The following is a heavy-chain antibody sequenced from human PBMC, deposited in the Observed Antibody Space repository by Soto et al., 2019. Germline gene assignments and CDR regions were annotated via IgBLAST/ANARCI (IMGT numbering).Heavy chain of an antibody. J-gene: IGHJ4*02. CDR1: GYTFNTYY. CDR2: IHPSGGGT. V-gene: IGHV1-46*02. CDR3: ARGGHIAVVTASFDN. D-gene: IGHD2-21*02. Sequence: QVQLVQSGAEVRKPGASVKVSCKPSGYTFNTYYLHWLRQAPGQALEWMGVIHPSGGGTTYAQKFLRRVTVTRDTSTTTVFMELSSLRSDDTAVYYCARGGHIAVVTASFDNWGQGTLVTVSS.